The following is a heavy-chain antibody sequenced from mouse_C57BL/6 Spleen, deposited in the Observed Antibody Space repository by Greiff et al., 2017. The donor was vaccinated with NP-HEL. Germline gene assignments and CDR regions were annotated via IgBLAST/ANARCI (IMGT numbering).Heavy chain of an antibody. CDR1: GYTFTSYW. Sequence: VQLQQSGAELVKPGASVKMSCKASGYTFTSYWITWVKQRPGQGLEWIGDIYPGSGSTNYNEKFKSKATLTVDTSSSTAYMQLSSLTSEDSAVYYCARSWADGYYLYFDYWGQGTTLTVSS. D-gene: IGHD2-3*01. V-gene: IGHV1-55*01. J-gene: IGHJ2*01. CDR2: IYPGSGST. CDR3: ARSWADGYYLYFDY.